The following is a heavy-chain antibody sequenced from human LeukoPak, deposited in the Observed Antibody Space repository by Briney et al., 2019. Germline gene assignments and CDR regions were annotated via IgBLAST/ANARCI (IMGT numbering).Heavy chain of an antibody. V-gene: IGHV1-2*02. CDR3: ASPDGTVDDYYSMDV. J-gene: IGHJ6*02. CDR2: VNPNSGGT. D-gene: IGHD3/OR15-3a*01. CDR1: GYTFTGYY. Sequence: ASVKVSCKASGYTFTGYYMHWVRQAPGQRLEWMGWVNPNSGGTNYAQKFQGRVTLTRDRSLSTAYMELSRLQSDDTAEYYCASPDGTVDDYYSMDVWGQGTTVTVSS.